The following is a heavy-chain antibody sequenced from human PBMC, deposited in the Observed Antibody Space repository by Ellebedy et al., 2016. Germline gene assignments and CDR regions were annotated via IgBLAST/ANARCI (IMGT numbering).Heavy chain of an antibody. CDR1: GYTFTSYD. CDR2: MNPNSGNT. D-gene: IGHD1-26*01. CDR3: ARVPPYYGVGKYFQH. J-gene: IGHJ1*01. V-gene: IGHV1-8*01. Sequence: ASVKVSCXASGYTFTSYDINWVRQATGQGLEWMGWMNPNSGNTGYAQKFQGRVTMTRNTSISTAYMELSSLRSEDTAVYYCARVPPYYGVGKYFQHWGQGTLVTVSS.